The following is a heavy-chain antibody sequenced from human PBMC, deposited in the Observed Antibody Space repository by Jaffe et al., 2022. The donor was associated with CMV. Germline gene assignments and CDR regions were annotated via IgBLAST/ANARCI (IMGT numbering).Heavy chain of an antibody. CDR2: INHSGST. V-gene: IGHV4-34*01. CDR3: ARNSYDYVWGSYRGNWFDP. CDR1: GGSFSGYY. D-gene: IGHD3-16*02. Sequence: QVQLQQWGAGLLKPSETLSLTCAVYGGSFSGYYWSWIRQPPGKGLEWIGEINHSGSTNYNPSLKSRVTISVDTSKNQFSLKLSSVTAADTAVYYCARNSYDYVWGSYRGNWFDPWGQGTLVTVSS. J-gene: IGHJ5*02.